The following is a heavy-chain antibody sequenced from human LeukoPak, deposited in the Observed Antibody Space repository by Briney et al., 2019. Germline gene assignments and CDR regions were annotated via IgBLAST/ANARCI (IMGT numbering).Heavy chain of an antibody. CDR2: IFPGDSDT. CDR1: GYRFTSYW. CDR3: ARQGGSYLY. D-gene: IGHD1-26*01. V-gene: IGHV5-51*01. J-gene: IGHJ4*02. Sequence: GESLQISFKGSGYRFTSYWIGWVRPMPGKGVGWMGIIFPGDSDTRYSPSFQGQVTISADKSISTAYLQWSSLKASDTAMYYCARQGGSYLYWGQGTLVTVSS.